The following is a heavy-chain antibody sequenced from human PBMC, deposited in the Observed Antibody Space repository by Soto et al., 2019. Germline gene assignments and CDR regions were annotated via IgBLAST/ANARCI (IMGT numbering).Heavy chain of an antibody. Sequence: ASVKVSCKASGYSFTSYDINWVRQATGQGPEWMGWMNPNSGDTGYAQKFQGRVTMTRNTSITTGYMELSSLRSEDTAVYYCARGITGEGGWFDPWGQGTLVTVSS. CDR2: MNPNSGDT. D-gene: IGHD7-27*01. CDR1: GYSFTSYD. CDR3: ARGITGEGGWFDP. V-gene: IGHV1-8*01. J-gene: IGHJ5*02.